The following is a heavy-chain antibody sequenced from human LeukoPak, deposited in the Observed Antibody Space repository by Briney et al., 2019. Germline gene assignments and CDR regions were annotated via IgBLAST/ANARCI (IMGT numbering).Heavy chain of an antibody. Sequence: PGGSLRLSCAASGFTFSSYGMHWVRQAPGKGLEWVAVIWYDGSNKYYADPVKGRFTISRDNSKNTLYLQMNSLRAEDTAVYYCARDLSPYYSSGCDYWGQGTLVTVSS. V-gene: IGHV3-33*01. D-gene: IGHD6-19*01. CDR3: ARDLSPYYSSGCDY. CDR1: GFTFSSYG. CDR2: IWYDGSNK. J-gene: IGHJ4*02.